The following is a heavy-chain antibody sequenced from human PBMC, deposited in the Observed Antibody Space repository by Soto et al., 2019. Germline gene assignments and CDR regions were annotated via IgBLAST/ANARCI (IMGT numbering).Heavy chain of an antibody. CDR3: ARDYYDSSGYYSAHAFQH. D-gene: IGHD3-22*01. V-gene: IGHV3-7*01. CDR2: IKQDGSEK. Sequence: GRSLRLPGAASGFTFSSSWMSCVLQAPGNGLEWVANIKQDGSEKYYVDSVKGGFTISRDNAKNSLYLQMKSLRAEDTAVHNCARDYYDSSGYYSAHAFQHWGQGTLDTVSS. CDR1: GFTFSSSW. J-gene: IGHJ1*01.